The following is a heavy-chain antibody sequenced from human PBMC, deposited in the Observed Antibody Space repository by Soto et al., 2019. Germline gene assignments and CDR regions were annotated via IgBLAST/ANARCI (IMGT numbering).Heavy chain of an antibody. Sequence: GGSLRLSCAASGFTFSSYGMHWVRQAPGKGLEWVAVISYDGSNKYYADSVKGGFTISRDNSKNTLYLQMNSLRAEDTAVYYCANSSPPMAVVVPAASFDYWGQGTLVTVSS. J-gene: IGHJ4*02. CDR2: ISYDGSNK. CDR3: ANSSPPMAVVVPAASFDY. D-gene: IGHD2-2*01. CDR1: GFTFSSYG. V-gene: IGHV3-30*18.